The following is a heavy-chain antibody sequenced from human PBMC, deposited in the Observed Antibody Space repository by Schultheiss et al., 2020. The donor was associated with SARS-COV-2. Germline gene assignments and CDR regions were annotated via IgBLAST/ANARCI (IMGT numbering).Heavy chain of an antibody. V-gene: IGHV4-34*01. CDR3: TRGAPGY. CDR1: GGPFSNYA. Sequence: SETLSLTCAVYGGPFSNYAWTWIRQSPGKGLEWIGDINHLGSTNYNPSLRSRVTISVDTSKNQFSLKLNSVTAADTAVYYCTRGAPGYWGQGTLVTVSS. CDR2: INHLGST. J-gene: IGHJ1*01.